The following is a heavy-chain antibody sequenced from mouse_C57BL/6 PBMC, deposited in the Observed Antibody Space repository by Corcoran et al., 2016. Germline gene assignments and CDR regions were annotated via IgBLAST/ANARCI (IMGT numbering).Heavy chain of an antibody. Sequence: DVQLQESGPGLVKPSQSLSLTCSVTGYSITSGYYWNWIRQFPGNKLEWMGYISYDGSNNYNPSLKNRISITRDTSKNQFFLKLNSVTTEDTATYYCARGTWYYYAMDYWGQGTSVTVSS. J-gene: IGHJ4*01. CDR3: ARGTWYYYAMDY. CDR1: GYSITSGYY. V-gene: IGHV3-6*01. CDR2: ISYDGSN.